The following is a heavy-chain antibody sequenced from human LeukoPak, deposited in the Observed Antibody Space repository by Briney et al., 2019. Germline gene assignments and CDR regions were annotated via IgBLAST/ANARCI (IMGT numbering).Heavy chain of an antibody. CDR2: IRSKPSSYTT. V-gene: IGHV3-73*01. CDR3: TRQDCSGGSCSHVDY. Sequence: PGGSLKLSCAASGFDFSGFYMHWVRQASGRGLEWVGLIRSKPSSYTTVYAASVKGRFAISRGDSKNTAYLQMNSLKAEDTAVYYCTRQDCSGGSCSHVDYWGQGTLVTVSS. D-gene: IGHD2-15*01. CDR1: GFDFSGFY. J-gene: IGHJ4*02.